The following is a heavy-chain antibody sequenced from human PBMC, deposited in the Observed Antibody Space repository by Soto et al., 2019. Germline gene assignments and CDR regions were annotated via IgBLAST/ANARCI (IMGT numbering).Heavy chain of an antibody. CDR2: ISGSGGST. CDR1: GLTFSIYA. V-gene: IGHV3-23*01. CDR3: SNDPVYTRILWFGELLEPVDY. Sequence: EVQLLESGGGLVQPGGSLRLSCAASGLTFSIYAMSWVRQAPGKGLEWVSAISGSGGSTYYADSVKGRFTISRDNSKNTICLQMNRLRAEDPAVSYCSNDPVYTRILWFGELLEPVDYWGQGTLVTVSS. J-gene: IGHJ4*02. D-gene: IGHD3-10*01.